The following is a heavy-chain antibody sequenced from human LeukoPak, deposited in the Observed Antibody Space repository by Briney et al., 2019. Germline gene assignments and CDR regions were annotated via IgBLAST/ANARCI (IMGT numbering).Heavy chain of an antibody. J-gene: IGHJ4*02. V-gene: IGHV3-23*01. CDR1: GFTFSSYA. D-gene: IGHD3-3*01. CDR2: ISGSGGST. Sequence: GGSLRLSCAASGFTFSSYAKSWVRQAPGKGLEWVSAISGSGGSTYYADSVKGRFTISRDNSKNTLYLQMNSLRAEDTAVYYCAKLTYYDFWSGPHYFDYWGQGTLVTVSS. CDR3: AKLTYYDFWSGPHYFDY.